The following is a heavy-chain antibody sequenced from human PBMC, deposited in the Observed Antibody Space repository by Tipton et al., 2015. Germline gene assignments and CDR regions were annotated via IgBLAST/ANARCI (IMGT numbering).Heavy chain of an antibody. D-gene: IGHD2-2*01. Sequence: GSLRLSCAASGFTFNNYAMNWVRQAPGKGLEWVSAISGSGGNTYYADSVKGRFTISRDNSKNTLYLQMDSLGADDTAVYYCARDYCSVTSCYDYWGQGTLVTVSS. CDR1: GFTFNNYA. V-gene: IGHV3-23*01. J-gene: IGHJ4*02. CDR3: ARDYCSVTSCYDY. CDR2: ISGSGGNT.